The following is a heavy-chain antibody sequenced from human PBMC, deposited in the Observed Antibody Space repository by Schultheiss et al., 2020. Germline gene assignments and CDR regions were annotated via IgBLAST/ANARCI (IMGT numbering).Heavy chain of an antibody. CDR2: ISGSNTYI. CDR3: AREHCSSTSCYAGYFQH. Sequence: GGSLRLSCAASGFTFSTYWMHWVRQAPGKGLVWVSSISGSNTYIYYADSVKGRFTISRDNAKNSLYLQMNSLRAEDTAVYYCAREHCSSTSCYAGYFQHWGQGTLVTVSS. J-gene: IGHJ1*01. D-gene: IGHD2-2*01. V-gene: IGHV3-21*04. CDR1: GFTFSTYW.